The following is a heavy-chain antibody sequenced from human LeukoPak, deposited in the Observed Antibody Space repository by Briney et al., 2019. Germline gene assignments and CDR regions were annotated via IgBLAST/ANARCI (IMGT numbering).Heavy chain of an antibody. Sequence: GGSLRLSCAASGFTFSDYYMSWIRQAPGKGLEWVSYIGSSGRTIYYADSVKGRFTISRDNAKNSLYLQMNSLRAEDTAVYYCARADYYDSSGPPMIWGQGTLVTVSS. CDR2: IGSSGRTI. CDR1: GFTFSDYY. V-gene: IGHV3-11*04. CDR3: ARADYYDSSGPPMI. D-gene: IGHD3-22*01. J-gene: IGHJ4*02.